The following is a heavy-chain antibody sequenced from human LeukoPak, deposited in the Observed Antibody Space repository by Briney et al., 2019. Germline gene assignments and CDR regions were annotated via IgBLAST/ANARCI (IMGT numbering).Heavy chain of an antibody. J-gene: IGHJ6*02. CDR1: GESFSGYY. CDR3: ARGPGTTISFLGMDV. Sequence: SETLSLTCAVYGESFSGYYWRWIRQPPGKGLEWIGEINHSGSTNYNPSLKSRLTISVDTSKNHLSLKLSSVTAADTAVYYCARGPGTTISFLGMDVWGQGTTVTVSS. CDR2: INHSGST. V-gene: IGHV4-34*01. D-gene: IGHD1-7*01.